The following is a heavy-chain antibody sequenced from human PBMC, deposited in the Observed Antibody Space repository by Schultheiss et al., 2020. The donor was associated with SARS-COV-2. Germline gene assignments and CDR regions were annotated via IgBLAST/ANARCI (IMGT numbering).Heavy chain of an antibody. CDR3: AKVVYYYYYGMDV. CDR1: GFTFSSYA. J-gene: IGHJ6*02. CDR2: VSSSGSTI. Sequence: GESLKISCAASGFTFSSYAMSWIRQAPGQGLEWVSSVSSSGSTIYYADSIKGRFTISRDNAKNTLYLQMNSLRDEDTAVYYCAKVVYYYYYGMDVWGQGTTVTVSS. V-gene: IGHV3-48*02.